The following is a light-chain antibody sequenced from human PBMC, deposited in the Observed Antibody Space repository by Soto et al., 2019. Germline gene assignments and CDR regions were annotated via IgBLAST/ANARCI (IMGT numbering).Light chain of an antibody. CDR1: SSDIGSYNR. V-gene: IGLV2-18*02. Sequence: QSALTQPASVSGSPGQSITISCTGTSSDIGSYNRVSWYQQPPGTAPKLIIYEVNNRPSGVPDRFSGSKSGNTASLTISGLQAGDEADYYCSSYTSSGTLVFGTGTKATV. J-gene: IGLJ1*01. CDR3: SSYTSSGTLV. CDR2: EVN.